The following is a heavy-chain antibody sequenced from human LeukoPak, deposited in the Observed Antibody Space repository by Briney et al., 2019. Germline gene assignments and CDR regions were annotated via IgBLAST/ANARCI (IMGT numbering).Heavy chain of an antibody. J-gene: IGHJ4*02. D-gene: IGHD1-26*01. CDR2: ISSSSSTI. CDR3: ARDRSGSYIDY. V-gene: IGHV3-48*01. Sequence: PGGSLRLSCAASGFTFSTYSMNWVRQAPGKGLGWVSYISSSSSTIYYADSVKGRFTISRDNAKNALYLQMTSLRAEDTAVYYCARDRSGSYIDYWGRGTLVTVSS. CDR1: GFTFSTYS.